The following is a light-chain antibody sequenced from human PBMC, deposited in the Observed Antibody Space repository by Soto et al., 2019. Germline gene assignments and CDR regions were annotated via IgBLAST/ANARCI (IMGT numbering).Light chain of an antibody. J-gene: IGLJ2*01. CDR3: AAWDGSLNGVV. V-gene: IGLV1-44*01. Sequence: QSVLTQPPSASGTPGQRVTIPCSGSSSNIGSHTVNWYQQLPGTAPKLLGYSSNQRPSGVPDRISGSKSGTSVSLAISGLQSEDEADYYCAAWDGSLNGVVFGGGTKLTVL. CDR2: SSN. CDR1: SSNIGSHT.